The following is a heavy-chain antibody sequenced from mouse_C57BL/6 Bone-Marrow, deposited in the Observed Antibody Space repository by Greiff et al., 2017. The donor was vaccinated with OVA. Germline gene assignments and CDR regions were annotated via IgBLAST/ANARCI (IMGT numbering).Heavy chain of an antibody. D-gene: IGHD1-1*01. J-gene: IGHJ2*01. CDR1: GYAFSSSW. Sequence: VQLVESGPELVKPGASVKISCKASGYAFSSSWMNWVKQRPGKGLEWIGRIYPGDGDTNYNGKFKGKATLTADKSSSTAYMQLSSLTSEDSAVYFCARKWITTVVGGPFDYWGQGTTLTVSS. CDR2: IYPGDGDT. V-gene: IGHV1-82*01. CDR3: ARKWITTVVGGPFDY.